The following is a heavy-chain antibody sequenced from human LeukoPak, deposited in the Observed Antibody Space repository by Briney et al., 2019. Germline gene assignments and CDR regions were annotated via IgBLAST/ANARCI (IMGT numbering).Heavy chain of an antibody. CDR2: INPNSGGT. CDR1: GYTFTGYY. V-gene: IGHV1-2*02. CDR3: ARREMATRYYYYGMDV. Sequence: GASVKVSCKASGYTFTGYYMHWVRQAPGQGLEWMGWINPNSGGTNYAQKFQGRVTMTRDTSISTAYMELSRLRSDDTAVYYCARREMATRYYYYGMDVWGQGTTVTVSS. D-gene: IGHD5-24*01. J-gene: IGHJ6*02.